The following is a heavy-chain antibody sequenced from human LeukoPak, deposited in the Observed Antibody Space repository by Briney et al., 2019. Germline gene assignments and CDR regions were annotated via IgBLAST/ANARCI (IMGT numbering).Heavy chain of an antibody. CDR2: ISSNGGTT. V-gene: IGHV3-64D*06. Sequence: GGSLRLSCSASGFTLSSYAVHWVRLAPGKGLEYVSGISSNGGTTHYADSVKGRFTISRDNSKNTPYLQMSSLRAEDTAVYYCVKDIGATIQAYFDYWGQGTLVTVSS. CDR1: GFTLSSYA. J-gene: IGHJ4*02. CDR3: VKDIGATIQAYFDY. D-gene: IGHD5-12*01.